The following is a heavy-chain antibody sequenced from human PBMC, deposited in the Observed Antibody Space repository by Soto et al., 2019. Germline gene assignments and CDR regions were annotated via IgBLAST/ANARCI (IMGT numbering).Heavy chain of an antibody. J-gene: IGHJ3*02. CDR3: AKLWGGGSYRYDAFDI. D-gene: IGHD2-15*01. CDR1: GFTFSSYD. V-gene: IGHV3-23*01. Sequence: GSLRLSCAASGFTFSSYDISWVRQAPGKGLEWVSSISPSGRDTYYADSVKGRFTISRDNSKNTLYLQMNSLRAEDTAVYYCAKLWGGGSYRYDAFDIWGQGTMVTV. CDR2: ISPSGRDT.